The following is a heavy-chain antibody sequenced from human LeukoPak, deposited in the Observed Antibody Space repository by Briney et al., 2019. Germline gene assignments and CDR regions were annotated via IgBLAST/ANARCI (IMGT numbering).Heavy chain of an antibody. V-gene: IGHV3-30-3*01. CDR2: ISYDGSNK. D-gene: IGHD3-22*01. CDR3: AREEIDWYSYGDYYDSSGLDY. CDR1: GFTFSSYA. J-gene: IGHJ4*02. Sequence: GGSLRLSCAASGFTFSSYAMHWVRQAPGKGLEWVAVISYDGSNKYYADSVKGRFTISRDNSKNTLYLQMNSLRAEDTAVYYCAREEIDWYSYGDYYDSSGLDYWGQGTLVTVSS.